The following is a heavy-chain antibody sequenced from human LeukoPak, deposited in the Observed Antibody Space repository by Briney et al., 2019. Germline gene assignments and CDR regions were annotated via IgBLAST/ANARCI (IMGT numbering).Heavy chain of an antibody. J-gene: IGHJ3*02. CDR3: ARDGPMTQSGAFDI. Sequence: SGALSLPCPVSGGSIISYYWSWIREPPGEGLGGVGYIYYSGSTSYNPSLKSRVTISVDTSKNQFSLKLSSVTAADTAVYYCARDGPMTQSGAFDIWGQGTMVTVSS. V-gene: IGHV4-59*01. CDR2: IYYSGST. CDR1: GGSIISYY. D-gene: IGHD3-10*01.